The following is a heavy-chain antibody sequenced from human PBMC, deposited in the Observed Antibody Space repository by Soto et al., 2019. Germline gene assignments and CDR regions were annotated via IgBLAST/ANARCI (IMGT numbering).Heavy chain of an antibody. J-gene: IGHJ4*02. Sequence: GGSLRLSCAASGFTFSSYAITWVRQAPGKGLEWVSTISGNGGTTYYADSVKGRFTFSRDNSKNTLYLQMNSLRAADTAVYFCAKGMASTVCGVDTLFDYWGQGTLVTVSS. CDR2: ISGNGGTT. CDR3: AKGMASTVCGVDTLFDY. D-gene: IGHD3-16*01. CDR1: GFTFSSYA. V-gene: IGHV3-23*01.